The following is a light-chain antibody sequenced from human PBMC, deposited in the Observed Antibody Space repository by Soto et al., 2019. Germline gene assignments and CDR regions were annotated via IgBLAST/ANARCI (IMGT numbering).Light chain of an antibody. V-gene: IGLV1-40*01. Sequence: QPVLTQPPSVSGASGQRVTISCTGSSSNIGAGYDVHWYQQLPGTAPKLLIYGNSNRPSGVPDRFSGSKSGTSASLAITGLQAEDEADYYCQSYDSSLSGVFGGGTKVTVL. CDR2: GNS. CDR1: SSNIGAGYD. J-gene: IGLJ3*02. CDR3: QSYDSSLSGV.